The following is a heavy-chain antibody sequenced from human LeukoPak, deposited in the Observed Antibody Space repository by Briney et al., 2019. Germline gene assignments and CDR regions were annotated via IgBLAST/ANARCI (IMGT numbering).Heavy chain of an antibody. CDR2: INPNSGGT. V-gene: IGHV1-2*02. J-gene: IGHJ6*03. CDR1: GYTFTGYY. D-gene: IGHD6-13*01. Sequence: ASVKVSCKASGYTFTGYYMHWVRQAPGQGLEWMGWINPNSGGTNYAQKFQGRVTMTRDTSISTAYMELSRLRSDDTAVYYCARGSKYSSSWYPVRYYYYMDVWGKGTTVTISS. CDR3: ARGSKYSSSWYPVRYYYYMDV.